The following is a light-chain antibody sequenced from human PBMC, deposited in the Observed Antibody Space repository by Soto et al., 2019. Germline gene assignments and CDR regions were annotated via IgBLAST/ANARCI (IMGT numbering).Light chain of an antibody. V-gene: IGKV3-11*01. Sequence: EIVLTQSPATLSSSPGERATLSCRASQSVSSYLAWYQQKPGQAPRLLIYDASNRATGIPARFSGRGSGTDFTLTISSLEPEDFAVYYCQQRSNWLTFGGGTKVDIK. CDR3: QQRSNWLT. CDR2: DAS. CDR1: QSVSSY. J-gene: IGKJ4*01.